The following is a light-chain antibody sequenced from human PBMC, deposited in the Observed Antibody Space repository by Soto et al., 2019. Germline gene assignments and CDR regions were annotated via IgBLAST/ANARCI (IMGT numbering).Light chain of an antibody. CDR3: QQYDSLPFT. CDR1: HYLGNS. CDR2: DAS. J-gene: IGKJ4*01. V-gene: IGKV1-33*01. Sequence: DLQMTQSPSSLSASVGDRVTITCQASHYLGNSLSWSQQKPGKAPKLLISDASNLETGVPSRFSASASGTDFTFTISSLQPEDIATYYCQQYDSLPFTFGGGTKVEIK.